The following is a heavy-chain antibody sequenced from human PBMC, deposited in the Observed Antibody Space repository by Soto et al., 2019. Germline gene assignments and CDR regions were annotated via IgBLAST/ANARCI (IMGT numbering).Heavy chain of an antibody. Sequence: QVRLEQWGAELLKPSETLSLTCAVYGETFSGYYWTWIRQPPGEGLEWIGEVNPSGNTNYNSSLKRRVTVSADTSKNQFSLKLTSVTAADTAVYYCARAALRGHQDAGQPPTSQTLDYWGQGTLVTVSS. CDR1: GETFSGYY. CDR2: VNPSGNT. D-gene: IGHD5-12*01. CDR3: ARAALRGHQDAGQPPTSQTLDY. J-gene: IGHJ4*02. V-gene: IGHV4-34*02.